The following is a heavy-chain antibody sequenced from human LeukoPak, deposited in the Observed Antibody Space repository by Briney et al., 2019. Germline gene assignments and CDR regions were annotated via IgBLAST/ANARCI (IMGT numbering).Heavy chain of an antibody. CDR3: AREQPTVMPFDF. V-gene: IGHV1-46*04. J-gene: IGHJ4*02. Sequence: ASVKVSCKASGYTFTSYGISWVRQAPGQGLEWMGMINSRGSVISYAEKLQGRATMTWNTSTGTVYMELRSLTSDDTAVYYCAREQPTVMPFDFWGQGTLVTVSS. CDR2: INSRGSVI. D-gene: IGHD2/OR15-2a*01. CDR1: GYTFTSYG.